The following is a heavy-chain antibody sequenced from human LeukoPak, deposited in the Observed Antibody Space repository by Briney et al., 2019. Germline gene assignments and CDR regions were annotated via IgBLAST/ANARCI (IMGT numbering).Heavy chain of an antibody. Sequence: PGGSLRLSCAASGFTFSSYAMSWVRQAPGKGLEWVSAISGSGGSTYYADSVKGRFTISRDNSKDTLYLQVNSLRAEDTAVYYCAKKGSGWYHRNYYYYYGMDVWGQGTTVTVSS. D-gene: IGHD6-19*01. CDR3: AKKGSGWYHRNYYYYYGMDV. J-gene: IGHJ6*02. CDR2: ISGSGGST. CDR1: GFTFSSYA. V-gene: IGHV3-23*01.